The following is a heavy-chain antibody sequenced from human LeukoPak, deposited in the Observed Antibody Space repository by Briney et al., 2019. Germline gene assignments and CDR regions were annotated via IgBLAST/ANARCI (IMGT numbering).Heavy chain of an antibody. CDR3: ARGYCSGGSCYPALIDY. V-gene: IGHV3-21*01. J-gene: IGHJ4*02. D-gene: IGHD2-15*01. CDR1: GFTFSSYS. Sequence: GGSLRLSCAASGFTFSSYSMNWVRQAPGKGLEWVSSISSSSSYIYYADSVKGRFTISRDNAKNSLYLQMNSLRAEDTAVYYCARGYCSGGSCYPALIDYWGQGTLVTVSS. CDR2: ISSSSSYI.